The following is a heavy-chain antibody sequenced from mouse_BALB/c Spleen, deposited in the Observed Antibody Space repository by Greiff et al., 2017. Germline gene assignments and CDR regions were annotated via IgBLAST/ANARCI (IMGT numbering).Heavy chain of an antibody. CDR3: AREGEDAMDY. CDR1: GFTFTDYY. CDR2: IRNKANGYTT. Sequence: EVQVVESGGGLVQPGGSLRLSCATSGFTFTDYYMSWVRQPPGKALEWLGFIRNKANGYTTEYSASVKGRFTISRDNSQSILYLQMNTLRAEDSATYYCAREGEDAMDYWGQGTSVTVSS. V-gene: IGHV7-3*02. J-gene: IGHJ4*01.